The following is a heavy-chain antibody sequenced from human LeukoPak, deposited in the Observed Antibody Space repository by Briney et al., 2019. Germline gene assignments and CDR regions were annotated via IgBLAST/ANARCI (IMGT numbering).Heavy chain of an antibody. D-gene: IGHD3-22*01. CDR3: ANGKRSGYYYVELDY. V-gene: IGHV3-9*01. Sequence: GGSLRLSCAASGFTFDDYAMHWVRQAPGKGLEWVSGISWNSGSIGYADSVKGRFTISRDNAKNSLYLQMNSLRAEDTALYCCANGKRSGYYYVELDYWGQGTLVTVSS. J-gene: IGHJ4*02. CDR2: ISWNSGSI. CDR1: GFTFDDYA.